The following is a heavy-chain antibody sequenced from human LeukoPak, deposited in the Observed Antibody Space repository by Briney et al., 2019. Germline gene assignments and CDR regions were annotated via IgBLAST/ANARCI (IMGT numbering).Heavy chain of an antibody. CDR3: ARDGEAGGYFDY. D-gene: IGHD2-8*02. CDR1: GGTFSSYA. J-gene: IGHJ4*02. CDR2: IIPIFGTA. V-gene: IGHV1-69*05. Sequence: SVKVSCKASGGTFSSYAISWVRQAPGQGLEWMGRIIPIFGTANYAQKFQGRVTITTDESTSTAYMELSSLRSEDTAVYYCARDGEAGGYFDYWGQGTLVTVSS.